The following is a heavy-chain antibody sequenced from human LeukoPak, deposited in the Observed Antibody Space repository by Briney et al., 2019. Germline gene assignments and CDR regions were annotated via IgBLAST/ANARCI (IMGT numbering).Heavy chain of an antibody. CDR2: ISHTDDPS. D-gene: IGHD3-9*01. CDR3: ARASFYDILTGYDY. J-gene: IGHJ4*02. Sequence: GGSLRLSCTASGFTFSSFTMIWVRQAPGKGLEWVSSISHTDDPSHYADSVRGRFSISRDNAKNSLYLQMNSLRVEDTAVYYCARASFYDILTGYDYWGQGTLVTVSS. V-gene: IGHV3-48*04. CDR1: GFTFSSFT.